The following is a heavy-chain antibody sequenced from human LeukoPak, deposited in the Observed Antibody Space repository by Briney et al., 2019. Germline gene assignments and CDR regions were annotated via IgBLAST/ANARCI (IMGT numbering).Heavy chain of an antibody. J-gene: IGHJ4*02. CDR3: ARGRSVHGGVFDY. Sequence: GGSLRLSCAASGFAFSAYAMHWVRQAPGKGLEYVSAISSNEGSTYYADSVKGRFTISRDNSKNTLYLQMGSLRAEDMAVYYCARGRSVHGGVFDYWGQGTLVTVSS. CDR2: ISSNEGST. V-gene: IGHV3-64*02. CDR1: GFAFSAYA. D-gene: IGHD1-1*01.